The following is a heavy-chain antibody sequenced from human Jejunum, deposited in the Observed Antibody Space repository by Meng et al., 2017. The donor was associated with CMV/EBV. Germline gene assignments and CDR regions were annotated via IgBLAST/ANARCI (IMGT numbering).Heavy chain of an antibody. CDR2: VYYTGTT. V-gene: IGHV4-39*01. D-gene: IGHD5-12*01. J-gene: IGHJ3*01. CDR3: ARPGYSGYGDAFDL. CDR1: GGAVSDSDYD. Sequence: GGAVSDSDYDWGGIRQPPGKGLEWIGSVYYTGTTHCSPSFSSRVTISVDTSKNEFSLKLNSVTAADTSVYFCARPGYSGYGDAFDLWGQGTMVTVSS.